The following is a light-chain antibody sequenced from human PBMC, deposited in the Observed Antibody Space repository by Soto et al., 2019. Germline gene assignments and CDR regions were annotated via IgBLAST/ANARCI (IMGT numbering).Light chain of an antibody. J-gene: IGKJ4*01. CDR1: QGFSNY. CDR2: AAS. CDR3: QKYNSAPPVT. V-gene: IGKV1-27*01. Sequence: DIQMTQSPSSLSASVGDRVTITCRASQGFSNYLAWYQQKPGKVPKLLIYAASTLQSGVPSRFSGSGSGTDFTLTISSLQPEDVATYYCQKYNSAPPVTFGGGTKVEIK.